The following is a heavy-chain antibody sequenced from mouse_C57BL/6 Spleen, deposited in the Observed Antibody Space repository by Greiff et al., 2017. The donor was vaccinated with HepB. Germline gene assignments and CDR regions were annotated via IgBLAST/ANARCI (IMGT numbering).Heavy chain of an antibody. CDR3: ARLGLRELFDY. V-gene: IGHV3-6*01. CDR1: GYSITSGYY. Sequence: VQRVESGPGLVKPSQSLSLTCSVTGYSITSGYYWNWIRQFPGNKLEWMGYISYDGSNNYNPSLKNRISITRDTSKNQFFLKLNSVTTEDTATYYCARLGLRELFDYWGQGTTLTVSS. CDR2: ISYDGSN. D-gene: IGHD3-1*01. J-gene: IGHJ2*01.